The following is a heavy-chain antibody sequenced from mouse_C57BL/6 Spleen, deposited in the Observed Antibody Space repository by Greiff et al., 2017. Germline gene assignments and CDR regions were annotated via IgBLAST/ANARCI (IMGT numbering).Heavy chain of an antibody. V-gene: IGHV1-81*01. CDR1: GYTFTSYG. Sequence: VQLQQSGAELARPGASVKLSCKASGYTFTSYGISWVKQRTGQGLEWIGEIYPRSGNTYYNEKFKGKATLTADKSSSTAYMELRSLTSEDSAVYFGARRIVYGSSYYYAMDYWGQGTSVTVAS. CDR3: ARRIVYGSSYYYAMDY. CDR2: IYPRSGNT. D-gene: IGHD1-1*01. J-gene: IGHJ4*01.